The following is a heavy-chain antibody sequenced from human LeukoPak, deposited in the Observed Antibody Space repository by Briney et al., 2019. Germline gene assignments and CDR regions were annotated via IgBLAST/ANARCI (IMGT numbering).Heavy chain of an antibody. CDR2: INHSGST. D-gene: IGHD2-15*01. CDR3: ARGRNGYCSGGSCSGLGY. V-gene: IGHV4-34*01. J-gene: IGHJ4*02. Sequence: SETLSLTCAVYGGSFSGYYWSWIRQPPGKGLEWIGEINHSGSTNYNPSLKSRVTISVDTSKNQFSLKLSSVTAADTAVYYCARGRNGYCSGGSCSGLGYWGQGTLVTVSS. CDR1: GGSFSGYY.